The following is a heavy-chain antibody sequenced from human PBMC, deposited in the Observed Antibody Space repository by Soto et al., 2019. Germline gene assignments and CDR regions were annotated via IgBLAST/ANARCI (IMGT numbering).Heavy chain of an antibody. CDR1: GGSISSSSYY. V-gene: IGHV4-39*01. J-gene: IGHJ6*01. CDR2: IYYSGST. D-gene: IGHD1-1*01. CDR3: ARPKRRRYPYCGMDG. Sequence: SETLSLTCTVSGGSISSSSYYWGWIRQPPGKGLEWIGSIYYSGSTYYNPSLKSRVTISVDTSKNQFSLKLSSVTAADTAVYYCARPKRRRYPYCGMDGWGQGTTLTVS.